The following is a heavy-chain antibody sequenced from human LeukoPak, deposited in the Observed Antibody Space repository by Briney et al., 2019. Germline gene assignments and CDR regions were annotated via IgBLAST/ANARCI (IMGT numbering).Heavy chain of an antibody. D-gene: IGHD3-16*02. Sequence: PGGSLRLSCAASGFTFSSYAMSWVRQAPGKGLEWVSAISGSGGSTYYADSVKGRFTISRDNSKNTLYLQMNSLRAEDTDIYYCAKDQFSFQHYWGQGTLVTVSS. V-gene: IGHV3-23*01. CDR3: AKDQFSFQHY. CDR2: ISGSGGST. J-gene: IGHJ4*02. CDR1: GFTFSSYA.